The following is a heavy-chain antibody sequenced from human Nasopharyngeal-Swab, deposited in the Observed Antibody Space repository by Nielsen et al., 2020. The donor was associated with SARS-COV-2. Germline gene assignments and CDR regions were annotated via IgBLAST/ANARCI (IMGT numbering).Heavy chain of an antibody. Sequence: SLNTSYAAAQFTFSSYAMSSAPQAPRKGLEWFPAIRGSGGSTYYADSVKGRFTISRDNSKNTLYLQMNSLRAEDKAVYYCAKDRWTYSSGWRDYWGQGTLVTVSS. CDR3: AKDRWTYSSGWRDY. V-gene: IGHV3-23*01. CDR1: QFTFSSYA. J-gene: IGHJ4*02. CDR2: IRGSGGST. D-gene: IGHD6-19*01.